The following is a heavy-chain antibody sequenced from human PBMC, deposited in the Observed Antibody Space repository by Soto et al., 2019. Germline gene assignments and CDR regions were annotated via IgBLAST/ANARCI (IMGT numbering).Heavy chain of an antibody. V-gene: IGHV3-30*18. CDR1: GFTFSSYG. CDR2: ISYDGSNK. Sequence: QVQLVESGGGVVQPGRSLRLSCAASGFTFSSYGMYWVRQAPCKGLEWVAVISYDGSNKYYADSVKGRFTISRDISKKTLYLQMNSLRVEDTAVYYCAKEENYYDTTPWGIDYWGQGTLVSVSS. D-gene: IGHD3-22*01. CDR3: AKEENYYDTTPWGIDY. J-gene: IGHJ4*02.